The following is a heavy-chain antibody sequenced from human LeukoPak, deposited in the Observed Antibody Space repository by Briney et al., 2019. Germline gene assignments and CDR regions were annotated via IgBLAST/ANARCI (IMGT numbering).Heavy chain of an antibody. V-gene: IGHV3-30*18. CDR1: GFSFNSYA. CDR2: ISYDGGDK. J-gene: IGHJ4*02. D-gene: IGHD3-16*01. CDR3: VKEGVEYSYSYGDY. Sequence: GGSLRLSCAASGFSFNSYAMYWVRQAPGKGLEWVALISYDGGDKYYAESMKGRITISRDNAENTLYLQMNNLRPDDTAFYFCVKEGVEYSYSYGDYWGQGTLVTVSS.